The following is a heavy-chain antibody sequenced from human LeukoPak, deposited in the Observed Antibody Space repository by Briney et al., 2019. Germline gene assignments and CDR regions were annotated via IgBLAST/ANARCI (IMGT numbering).Heavy chain of an antibody. D-gene: IGHD6-19*01. V-gene: IGHV3-66*01. CDR3: ARDQWYYYGMDV. CDR2: IYSGGST. CDR1: GFTVSSNY. Sequence: GGSLRLSCAAFGFTVSSNYMSWVRQAPGKGLEWVSVIYSGGSTYYADSVKGRFTISRDNSKNTLYLQMNSLGAEDTAVYYCARDQWYYYGMDVWGQGTTVTVSS. J-gene: IGHJ6*02.